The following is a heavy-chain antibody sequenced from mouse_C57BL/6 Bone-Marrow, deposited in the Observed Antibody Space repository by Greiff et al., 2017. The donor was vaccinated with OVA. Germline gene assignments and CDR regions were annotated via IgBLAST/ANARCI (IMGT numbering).Heavy chain of an antibody. Sequence: LVESGAELVRPGASVTLSCKASGYTFTDYEMHWVKQTPVHGLEWIGAIDTETGGTAYDQKFKGKAILTADKSSSTAYMELRSLTSEDSAVYYCTRFYYGSSYEDYYAMDYWGQGTSVTVSS. CDR1: GYTFTDYE. J-gene: IGHJ4*01. CDR3: TRFYYGSSYEDYYAMDY. V-gene: IGHV1-15*01. D-gene: IGHD1-1*01. CDR2: IDTETGGT.